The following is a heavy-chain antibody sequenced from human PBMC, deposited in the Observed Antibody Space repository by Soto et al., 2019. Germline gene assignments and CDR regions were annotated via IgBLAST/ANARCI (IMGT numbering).Heavy chain of an antibody. CDR1: GGSISSGGYY. V-gene: IGHV4-31*03. Sequence: QVQLQESGPGLVKPSQTLSLTCTVSGGSISSGGYYWSWIRQHPGKGLEWIGYIYYSGSTYCNPSLKSRVTISVDTSKNQFSLKLSSVTAADTAVYYCARTGERWILGYYFGYWGQGTLVTVSS. D-gene: IGHD2-2*03. J-gene: IGHJ4*02. CDR2: IYYSGST. CDR3: ARTGERWILGYYFGY.